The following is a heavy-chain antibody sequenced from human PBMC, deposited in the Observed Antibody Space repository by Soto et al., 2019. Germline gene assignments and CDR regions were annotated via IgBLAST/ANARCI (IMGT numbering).Heavy chain of an antibody. D-gene: IGHD2-2*01. V-gene: IGHV1-69*01. CDR1: GGTFSSYA. Sequence: QVQLVQSGAEVKKPGSSVKVSCKASGGTFSSYAISWLRQAPGQGLEWMGGIIPIFGTANYAQKFQGRVTITADESTSTAYMELSSLRSEDTAVYYCARDFLGYCSSTSCSGSYYYYGMDVWGQGTTVTVSS. CDR3: ARDFLGYCSSTSCSGSYYYYGMDV. J-gene: IGHJ6*02. CDR2: IIPIFGTA.